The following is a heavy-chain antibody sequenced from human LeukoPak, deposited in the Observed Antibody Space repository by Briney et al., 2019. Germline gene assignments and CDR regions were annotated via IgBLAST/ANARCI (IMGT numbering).Heavy chain of an antibody. CDR3: ASYGSGSYYNDLDY. V-gene: IGHV3-21*01. CDR1: GITFSSYS. Sequence: PGGSLRLSCAASGITFSSYSMNWVRQAPGKGLEWVSSISSSSSYIYYADSVKGRFTISRDNAKNSLYLQMNSLRAEDTAVYYCASYGSGSYYNDLDYWGQGTLVTVSS. J-gene: IGHJ4*02. D-gene: IGHD3-10*01. CDR2: ISSSSSYI.